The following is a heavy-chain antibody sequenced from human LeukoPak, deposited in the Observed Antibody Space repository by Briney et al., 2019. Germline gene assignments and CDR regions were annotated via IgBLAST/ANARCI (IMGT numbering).Heavy chain of an antibody. CDR2: INHSGST. CDR3: ARGCRGSTSCYAFDY. J-gene: IGHJ4*02. CDR1: GGSSSGYY. Sequence: PSETLSLTCAVYGGSSSGYYWSWIRQPPGKGLEWIGEINHSGSTNYNPSPKSRVTISVDTSKNQFSLKLSSVTAADTAVYYCARGCRGSTSCYAFDYWGQGTLVTVSS. V-gene: IGHV4-34*01. D-gene: IGHD2-2*01.